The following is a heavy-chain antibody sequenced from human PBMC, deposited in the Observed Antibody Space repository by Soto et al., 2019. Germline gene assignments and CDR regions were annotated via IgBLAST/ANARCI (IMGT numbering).Heavy chain of an antibody. J-gene: IGHJ6*02. CDR1: GFTFINFS. CDR3: AREYTAWPLAYGLDV. D-gene: IGHD2-2*02. V-gene: IGHV3-21*01. Sequence: GSMRLSCVGSGFTFINFSINLFRQSAGKGLEWVSSISSRSDIYYADSLKGRFTISRDNAKNSVSLQMNSLRAEDTAVYYCAREYTAWPLAYGLDVWGQGTTVTVSS. CDR2: ISSRSDI.